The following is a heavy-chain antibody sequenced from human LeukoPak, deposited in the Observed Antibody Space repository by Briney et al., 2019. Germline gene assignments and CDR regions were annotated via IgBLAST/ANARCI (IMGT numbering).Heavy chain of an antibody. V-gene: IGHV3-30*01. D-gene: IGHD2-2*01. CDR1: GFVFSDYP. CDR3: AKGPLRGTAAAIDY. Sequence: HPGGSLRLSCSASGFVFSDYPLHWIRQSPGKGPEWVAVISFDGSHQYYADSVKGRFTVSRDISTDTLWLQMDSLRTEDTAVYYCAKGPLRGTAAAIDYWGQGTLVTVSS. CDR2: ISFDGSHQ. J-gene: IGHJ4*02.